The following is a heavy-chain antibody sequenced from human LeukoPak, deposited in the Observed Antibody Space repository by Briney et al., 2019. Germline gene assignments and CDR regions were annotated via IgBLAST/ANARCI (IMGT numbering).Heavy chain of an antibody. CDR3: AREDSAGWISFDY. CDR2: IYYSGST. V-gene: IGHV4-59*12. Sequence: SETLSLTCTVSGGSISSYYWSWIRQPPGKGLEWIGYIYYSGSTNYNPSLKSRVTISVDTSKNQFSLKLSSVTAADTAVYYCAREDSAGWISFDYWGQGTLVTVSS. J-gene: IGHJ4*02. D-gene: IGHD6-19*01. CDR1: GGSISSYY.